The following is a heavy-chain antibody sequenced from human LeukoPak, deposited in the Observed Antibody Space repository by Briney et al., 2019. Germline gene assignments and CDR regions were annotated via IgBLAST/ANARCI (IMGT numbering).Heavy chain of an antibody. CDR3: ASEGSSSVGNWFDP. CDR1: GGSISSSSYY. J-gene: IGHJ5*02. Sequence: SETLSLTCTVSGGSISSSSYYWGWLRQPPGRGLEWIGSIYYSGSTYYNPSLKRRVTISVDTSKNQFSLKLSSVTAADTAVYYCASEGSSSVGNWFDPWGQGTLVTVSS. D-gene: IGHD6-6*01. CDR2: IYYSGST. V-gene: IGHV4-39*07.